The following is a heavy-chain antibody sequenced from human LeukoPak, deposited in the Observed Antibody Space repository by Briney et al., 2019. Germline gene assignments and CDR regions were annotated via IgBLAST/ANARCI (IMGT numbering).Heavy chain of an antibody. CDR3: ARGGPAASTSFYYFMDV. J-gene: IGHJ6*03. CDR1: GGSISSYY. Sequence: PSETLSLTCTVSGGSISSYYWSWIRQPAGKGLEWIGRMYTSGATNHNPSLKSRTTMSVDTSKNQLSLRLSSVTAADRAVYYCARGGPAASTSFYYFMDVWGKGTTVTVSS. CDR2: MYTSGAT. D-gene: IGHD2-2*01. V-gene: IGHV4-4*07.